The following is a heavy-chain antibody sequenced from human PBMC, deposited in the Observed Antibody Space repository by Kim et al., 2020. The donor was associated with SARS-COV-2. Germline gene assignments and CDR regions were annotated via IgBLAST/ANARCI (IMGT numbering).Heavy chain of an antibody. CDR2: ISHTSRTI. Sequence: GGSLRLSCEASEFSFSDSYINWIRQTPEKGLEWLSYISHTSRTIYYADSVRGRFTISRDNAKRSAFLQMDNLRIEDTGTYYCAGRVWDGHGYPLFEFWGQGPLITVAS. D-gene: IGHD3-22*01. CDR3: AGRVWDGHGYPLFEF. CDR1: EFSFSDSY. V-gene: IGHV3-11*01. J-gene: IGHJ4*02.